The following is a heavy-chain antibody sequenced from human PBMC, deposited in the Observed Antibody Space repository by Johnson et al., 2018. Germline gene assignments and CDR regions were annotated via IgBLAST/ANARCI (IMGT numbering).Heavy chain of an antibody. Sequence: EVQPVESGGGLVQPGGSLRLSCALSGFTFDNDGVSWVRPAPGKGLAWVSAISDIGGLTSYADSVKGRFSISSDYPKNTVYLQMNNLNAEDTAVYYWGRLPWADAQFRLWGKGTTVTVSS. V-gene: IGHV3-23*04. CDR1: GFTFDNDG. CDR2: ISDIGGLT. J-gene: IGHJ6*04. D-gene: IGHD4-11*01. CDR3: GRLPWADAQFRL.